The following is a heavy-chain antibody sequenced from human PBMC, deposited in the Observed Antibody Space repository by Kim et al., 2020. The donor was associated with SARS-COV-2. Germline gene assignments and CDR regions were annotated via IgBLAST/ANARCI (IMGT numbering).Heavy chain of an antibody. CDR3: ARDKSKGAFDI. J-gene: IGHJ3*02. CDR1: GGSISSYY. Sequence: SETLSLTCTVSGGSISSYYWSWIRQPPGKGLEWIGYIYYSGSTNYNPSLKSRVTISVDTSKNQFSLKLSSVTAADTAVYYCARDKSKGAFDIWGQGTMV. V-gene: IGHV4-59*01. CDR2: IYYSGST.